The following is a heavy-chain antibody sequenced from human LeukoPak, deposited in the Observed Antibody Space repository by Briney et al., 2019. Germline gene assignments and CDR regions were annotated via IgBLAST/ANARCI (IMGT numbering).Heavy chain of an antibody. V-gene: IGHV3-11*04. CDR3: ARGEQRMWLLLPNYFDY. CDR2: ISSSGSTI. CDR1: GFTFSDYY. Sequence: GGSLRLSCAASGFTFSDYYMSWIRQAPGKGLEWVSYISSSGSTIYYADSVKGRFTISRDNAKNSLYLQMNRLRAEDTAVYYCARGEQRMWLLLPNYFDYWGQGTLVTVSS. J-gene: IGHJ4*02. D-gene: IGHD3-22*01.